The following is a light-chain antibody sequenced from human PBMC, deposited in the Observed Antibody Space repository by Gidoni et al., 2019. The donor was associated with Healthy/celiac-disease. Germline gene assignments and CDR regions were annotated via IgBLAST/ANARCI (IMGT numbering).Light chain of an antibody. CDR3: QQYGSSPPIT. V-gene: IGKV3-20*01. Sequence: EIVLTQSPGTLSLSPGERATLSCRASQSVSSSYLACYQQKPGQAPRLLIYGASSRATGIPDFTLTISRLEPEDFAVYYCQQYGSSPPITFGQGTRLEIK. J-gene: IGKJ5*01. CDR1: QSVSSSY. CDR2: GAS.